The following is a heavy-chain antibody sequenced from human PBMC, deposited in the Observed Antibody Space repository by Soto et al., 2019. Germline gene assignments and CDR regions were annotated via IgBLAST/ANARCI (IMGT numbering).Heavy chain of an antibody. V-gene: IGHV3-23*01. D-gene: IGHD3-3*01. J-gene: IGHJ5*02. CDR3: AKDQRKPAIFGVVTLS. CDR2: ISGSGQAT. Sequence: GGSLRLSCAGSGFTFSRFAMSLVRQVPGKGLEWVSSISGSGQATYYADSVKGRFTVSRDNSNNTLYLQMNSLRAEDTAVYYCAKDQRKPAIFGVVTLSWGQGTRVTVSS. CDR1: GFTFSRFA.